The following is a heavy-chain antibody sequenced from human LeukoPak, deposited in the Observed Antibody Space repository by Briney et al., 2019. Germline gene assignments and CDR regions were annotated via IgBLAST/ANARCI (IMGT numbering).Heavy chain of an antibody. Sequence: SETLSLTCTVSGGSVRSNSWSWIRQPPGKGLEWIGYIYYSGSTNYNPSLKSRVTISVDTSKNQFSLKLTSVTAADTAVYYCARVLLRYSFDYWGQGTLVTVSS. V-gene: IGHV4-59*02. J-gene: IGHJ4*02. CDR3: ARVLLRYSFDY. CDR2: IYYSGST. CDR1: GGSVRSNS.